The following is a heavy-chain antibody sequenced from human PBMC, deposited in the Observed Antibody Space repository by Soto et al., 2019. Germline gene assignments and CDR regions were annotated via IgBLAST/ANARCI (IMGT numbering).Heavy chain of an antibody. CDR2: INHSGST. CDR1: GGSFSGYY. D-gene: IGHD2-15*01. V-gene: IGHV4-34*01. Sequence: QVQLQQWGAGLLKPSETLSLTCAVYGGSFSGYYWSWIRQPPGKGLEWIGEINHSGSTNYNPSLKTRLTISVDTSKNQFSLKLSSVTAADTAVYYCARGSGGRGDCSGGSCSFDYWGQGTLVTVSS. CDR3: ARGSGGRGDCSGGSCSFDY. J-gene: IGHJ4*02.